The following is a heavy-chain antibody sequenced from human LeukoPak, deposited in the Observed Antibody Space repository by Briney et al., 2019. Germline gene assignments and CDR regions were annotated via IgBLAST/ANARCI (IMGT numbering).Heavy chain of an antibody. CDR3: ARGGPSYGPNDY. CDR1: GGSFSGYY. J-gene: IGHJ4*02. CDR2: INHSGST. D-gene: IGHD4-17*01. V-gene: IGHV4-34*01. Sequence: PSETLSLTCAVYGGSFSGYYWSWIRQPPGKGLEWIGEINHSGSTNYNPSLKSRVTISVDTSKNQFSLKLSSVTAADTAVYYCARGGPSYGPNDYWGQGTLVTVSS.